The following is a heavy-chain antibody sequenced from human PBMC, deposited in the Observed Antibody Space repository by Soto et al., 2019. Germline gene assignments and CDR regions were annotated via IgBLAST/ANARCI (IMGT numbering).Heavy chain of an antibody. J-gene: IGHJ4*02. CDR2: IYYSGST. CDR3: ARHYSSSWYVGG. Sequence: SETLSLTCTVSGGSISSYYWSWIRQPPGKGLEWIGYIYYSGSTNYNPSLKSRVTISVDTSKNQFSLKLSSVTAADTAVYYCARHYSSSWYVGGWGQGTLVTVSS. V-gene: IGHV4-59*08. CDR1: GGSISSYY. D-gene: IGHD6-13*01.